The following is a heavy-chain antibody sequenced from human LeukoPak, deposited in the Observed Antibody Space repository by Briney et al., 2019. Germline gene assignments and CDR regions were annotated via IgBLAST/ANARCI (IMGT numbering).Heavy chain of an antibody. J-gene: IGHJ4*02. V-gene: IGHV3-23*01. CDR2: ISGSGGST. Sequence: GGSLRLSCAASGFTFSSYAMSWVRQAPGKGLEWVSAISGSGGSTYYADSVKGRFTISRDNSKNTLYLQMNSLRAEDTAVYYCAKGILRYFDWFPGYWGQGILVIVSS. CDR1: GFTFSSYA. CDR3: AKGILRYFDWFPGY. D-gene: IGHD3-9*01.